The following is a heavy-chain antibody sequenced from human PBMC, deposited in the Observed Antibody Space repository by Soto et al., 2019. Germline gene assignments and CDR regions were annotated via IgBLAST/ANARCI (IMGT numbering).Heavy chain of an antibody. CDR1: GFTFSTYS. CDR2: ISYDGSNK. V-gene: IGHV3-30*18. Sequence: VQLVESGGGLVQPGGSLRLSCAASGFTFSTYSMHWVRQAPGKGLEWVAVISYDGSNKYYADSVKGRFTISRDNSKNTLYLQMNSLRAEDTAVYYCAKVESGYCSGGSCSTFFDYWGQGTLVTVSS. CDR3: AKVESGYCSGGSCSTFFDY. D-gene: IGHD2-15*01. J-gene: IGHJ4*02.